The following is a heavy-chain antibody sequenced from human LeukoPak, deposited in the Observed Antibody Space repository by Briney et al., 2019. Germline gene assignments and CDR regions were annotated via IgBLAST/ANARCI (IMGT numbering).Heavy chain of an antibody. D-gene: IGHD3-3*01. Sequence: ASVKVSCKASGYTFTSYYMHWVRQAPGQGLEWIGIINPSGGSTSYAQKFQGRVTMTRDMSTSTVYMELSSLRSEDTAVYYCARDLRYYDFWSGYYRTAPGDYWGQGTLVTVSS. CDR3: ARDLRYYDFWSGYYRTAPGDY. V-gene: IGHV1-46*01. CDR2: INPSGGST. J-gene: IGHJ4*02. CDR1: GYTFTSYY.